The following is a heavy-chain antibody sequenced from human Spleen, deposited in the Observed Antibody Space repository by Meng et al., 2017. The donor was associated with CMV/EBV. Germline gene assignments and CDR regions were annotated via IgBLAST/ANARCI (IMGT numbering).Heavy chain of an antibody. CDR3: ARIERRRILKYCGSDCSTTDY. J-gene: IGHJ4*02. Sequence: QVQVQQRGAGLLRPSGTLSLTCAVSVGSISSSNLWTWVRQVPGKGLEWIGEIYHSGSTNYNPSLKSRVTISVDKFKNQFSLKLGSVTAADTAVYYCARIERRRILKYCGSDCSTTDYWGQGTLVTVSS. V-gene: IGHV4-4*02. CDR1: VGSISSSNL. D-gene: IGHD2-21*02. CDR2: IYHSGST.